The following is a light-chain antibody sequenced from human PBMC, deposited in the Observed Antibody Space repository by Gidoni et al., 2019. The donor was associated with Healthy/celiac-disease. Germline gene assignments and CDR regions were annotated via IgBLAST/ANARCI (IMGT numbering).Light chain of an antibody. J-gene: IGLJ2*01. CDR2: QDS. CDR3: QAWDSSTVV. V-gene: IGLV3-1*01. Sequence: SYALTQPPSVSVSPGQTASITCSGDKLGDKYACLYQQKPGQSPVLVIYQDSKRLSGIPERFSGSNSGNTATLTISGTQAMDEADYDCQAWDSSTVVFGGGTKLTVL. CDR1: KLGDKY.